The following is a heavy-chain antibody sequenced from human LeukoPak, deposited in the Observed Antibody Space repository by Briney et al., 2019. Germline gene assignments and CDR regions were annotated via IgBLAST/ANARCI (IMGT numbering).Heavy chain of an antibody. CDR3: AKFSGTIETIDY. CDR2: IRYDGSNK. D-gene: IGHD1-1*01. V-gene: IGHV3-30*02. Sequence: GGSLRLSCAASGFPFSSYAMHWVRQAPGKGLEWVAFIRYDGSNKYYADSVKGRFTISRDNSKNTLYLQMNSLRAEDTAVYYCAKFSGTIETIDYWGLGTLVTVSS. J-gene: IGHJ4*02. CDR1: GFPFSSYA.